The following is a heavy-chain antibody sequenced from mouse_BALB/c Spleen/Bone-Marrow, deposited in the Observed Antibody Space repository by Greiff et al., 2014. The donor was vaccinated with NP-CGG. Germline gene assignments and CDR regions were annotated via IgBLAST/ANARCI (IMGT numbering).Heavy chain of an antibody. V-gene: IGHV5-17*02. Sequence: EVKLMESGGGLVQPGGSRKLSCAASGFTFSSFGMHWVRQAPEKGLEWVAYISSGSSTIYYADTVKGRFTISRDNPKHTLFLQXXSLXXXDTAMYYCASPHYRYEGAWFAYWGQGTLVTVSA. CDR2: ISSGSSTI. D-gene: IGHD2-14*01. CDR3: ASPHYRYEGAWFAY. J-gene: IGHJ3*01. CDR1: GFTFSSFG.